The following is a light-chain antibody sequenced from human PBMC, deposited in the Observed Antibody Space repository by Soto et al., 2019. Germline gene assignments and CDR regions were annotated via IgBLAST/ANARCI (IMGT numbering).Light chain of an antibody. CDR2: GVS. Sequence: EIVLTQSPCTLSLSPGQRATLSCRASQRLSASDIAWYQQKPGQAPKFLIYGVSSRATGIPDRFSGSGSGTDFTLTISRLEPEDVAVYHCQQYGSSPLITFGQGTRLEIK. CDR3: QQYGSSPLIT. CDR1: QRLSASD. V-gene: IGKV3-20*01. J-gene: IGKJ5*01.